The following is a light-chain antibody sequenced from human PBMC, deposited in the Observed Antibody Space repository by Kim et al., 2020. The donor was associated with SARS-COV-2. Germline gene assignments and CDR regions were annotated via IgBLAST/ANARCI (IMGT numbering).Light chain of an antibody. V-gene: IGKV3-20*01. Sequence: PGESATLSCRARQSVSANFLAWYQQRPGQPPRLLIYAASSRAAGIPDRFSGRGSGTDFTLTINRLGPEDSAVYYCQRSDSPHWTFGPGTNV. CDR3: QRSDSPHWT. CDR1: QSVSANF. CDR2: AAS. J-gene: IGKJ1*01.